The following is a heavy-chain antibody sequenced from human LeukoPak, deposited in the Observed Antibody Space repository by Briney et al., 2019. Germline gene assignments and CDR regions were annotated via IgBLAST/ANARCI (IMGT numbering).Heavy chain of an antibody. CDR3: ARGHYGDTYGMDV. V-gene: IGHV3-21*01. D-gene: IGHD4-17*01. CDR2: ISNSGSFE. CDR1: GFTFSSYA. J-gene: IGHJ6*02. Sequence: PGGSLRLSCAASGFTFSSYAMNWVRQAPGKGLEWVSSISNSGSFEFYADSVKGRFTVSRDNAKHSLYLQMNGLRAEDTAVYYCARGHYGDTYGMDVWGQGTAVTVSS.